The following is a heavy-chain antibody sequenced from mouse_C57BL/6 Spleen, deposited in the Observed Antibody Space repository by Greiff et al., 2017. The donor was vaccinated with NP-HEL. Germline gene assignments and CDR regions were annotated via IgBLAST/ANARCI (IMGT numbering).Heavy chain of an antibody. D-gene: IGHD1-1*01. CDR2: ILPGSGST. J-gene: IGHJ3*01. V-gene: IGHV1-9*01. CDR3: ARPYYYGSRAPSWFAY. CDR1: GYTFTGYW. Sequence: QVQLQQSGAELMKPGASVKLSCKATGYTFTGYWIEWVKQRPGHGLEWIGEILPGSGSTYYNEKFKGKATFTADTSSNTAYMQLSSLTTEDSAIYYCARPYYYGSRAPSWFAYWGQGTLVTVSA.